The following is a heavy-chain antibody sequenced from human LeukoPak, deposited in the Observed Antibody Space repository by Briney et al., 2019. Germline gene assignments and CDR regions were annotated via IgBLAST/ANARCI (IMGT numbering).Heavy chain of an antibody. V-gene: IGHV3-30*04. J-gene: IGHJ4*02. CDR2: ISYDGSNK. D-gene: IGHD3-9*01. Sequence: GRSLRLSCAASGFTFSSYAMHWVRQAPGKWLEWVAVISYDGSNKYYADSVKGRFTISRDNSKNTLYLQMNSLRAEDTAVYYCARGAYYNILTGYRGEILGFDYWGQGTLVTVSS. CDR1: GFTFSSYA. CDR3: ARGAYYNILTGYRGEILGFDY.